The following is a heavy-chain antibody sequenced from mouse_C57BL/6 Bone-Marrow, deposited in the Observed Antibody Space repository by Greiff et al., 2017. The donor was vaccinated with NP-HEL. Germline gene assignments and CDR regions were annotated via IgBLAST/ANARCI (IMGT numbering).Heavy chain of an antibody. CDR2: IYPGSGST. CDR1: GYTFTSYW. D-gene: IGHD3-1*01. CDR3: ARGTGTRDNPNPNPNPNPNPNPNPSFYFDY. V-gene: IGHV1-55*01. Sequence: QVQLQQPGAELVKPGASVKMSCKASGYTFTSYWITWVKQRPGQGLEWIGDIYPGSGSTNYNEKFKSKATLTVDTSSSTAYMQLSSLTSEDSAVXYCARGTGTRDNPNPNPNPNPNPNPNPSFYFDYWGQGTTLTVSS. J-gene: IGHJ2*01.